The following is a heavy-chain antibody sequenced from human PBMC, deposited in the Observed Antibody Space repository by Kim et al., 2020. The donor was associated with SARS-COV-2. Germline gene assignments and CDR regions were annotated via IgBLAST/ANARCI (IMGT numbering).Heavy chain of an antibody. CDR3: ARLEYYDILTGYHSPDY. CDR2: IYYSGST. V-gene: IGHV4-39*01. Sequence: SETLSLTCTVSGGSISSSSYYWGWIRQPPGKGLEWIGSIYYSGSTYYNPSLKSRVTISVDTSKNQFSLKLSSVTAADTAVYYCARLEYYDILTGYHSPDYWGQGTLVTVSS. J-gene: IGHJ4*02. D-gene: IGHD3-9*01. CDR1: GGSISSSSYY.